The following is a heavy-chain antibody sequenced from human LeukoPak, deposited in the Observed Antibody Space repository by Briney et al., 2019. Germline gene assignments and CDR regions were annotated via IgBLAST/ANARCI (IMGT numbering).Heavy chain of an antibody. J-gene: IGHJ4*02. CDR2: IWYDGSNK. D-gene: IGHD5-18*01. V-gene: IGHV3-33*06. CDR3: AKKSNVDTAMVD. CDR1: GFTFSSYG. Sequence: GGSLRLSCAASGFTFSSYGTHWVRQAPGKGLEWVAVIWYDGSNKYYADSVKGRFTISRDNSKNTLYLQMNSLRAEDTAVYYCAKKSNVDTAMVDWGQGTLVTVSS.